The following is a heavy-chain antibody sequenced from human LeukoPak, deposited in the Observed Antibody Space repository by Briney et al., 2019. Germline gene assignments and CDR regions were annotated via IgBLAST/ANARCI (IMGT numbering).Heavy chain of an antibody. V-gene: IGHV3-23*01. D-gene: IGHD3-22*01. CDR1: GFSFSSTW. Sequence: GGSLRLACAAYGFSFSSTWMNWVRQAPGKGLDWFSAISGSGGSTYYADPVKGRFTISRDNSKNTLYLQMNSLRAEDTAVYYCATRYYYDSSGYYRPTFDPWGQGTLVTVSS. J-gene: IGHJ5*02. CDR2: ISGSGGST. CDR3: ATRYYYDSSGYYRPTFDP.